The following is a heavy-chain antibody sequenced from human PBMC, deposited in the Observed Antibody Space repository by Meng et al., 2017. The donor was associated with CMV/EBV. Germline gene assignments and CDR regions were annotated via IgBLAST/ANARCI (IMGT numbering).Heavy chain of an antibody. CDR2: ISGTGGNT. CDR3: AKVDYYDGSGYYFDY. V-gene: IGHV3-23*01. D-gene: IGHD3-22*01. CDR1: GFTFSAYA. J-gene: IGHJ4*02. Sequence: SGFTFSAYAMSWVRPAPGKGLEWVSSISGTGGNTYYADSVKGRFTISRDDSHNTLFLHMNSLRAEDTAVYYCAKVDYYDGSGYYFDYWGQGTLVTVSS.